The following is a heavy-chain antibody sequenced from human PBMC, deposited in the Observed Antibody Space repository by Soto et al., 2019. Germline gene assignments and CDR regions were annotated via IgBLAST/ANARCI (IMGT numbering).Heavy chain of an antibody. J-gene: IGHJ6*02. CDR1: GGSISSYY. CDR2: IYYSGST. Sequence: ASETLSLTCTVSGGSISSYYWSWIRQPPGKGLEWIGYIYYSGSTNYNPSLKSRVTISVDTSKNQFSLKLSSVTAADTAVYYCAREGHDFWSGLPGGMDVWGQGTTVTVSS. CDR3: AREGHDFWSGLPGGMDV. V-gene: IGHV4-59*01. D-gene: IGHD3-3*01.